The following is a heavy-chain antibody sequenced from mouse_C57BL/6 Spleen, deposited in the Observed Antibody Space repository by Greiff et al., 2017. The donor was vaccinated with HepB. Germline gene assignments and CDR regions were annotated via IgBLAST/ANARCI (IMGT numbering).Heavy chain of an antibody. CDR3: ARAHYSNYGFAY. V-gene: IGHV1-50*01. CDR2: IDPSDSYT. D-gene: IGHD2-5*01. Sequence: VQLQQPGAELVKPGASVKLSCKASGYTFTSYWMQWVKQRPGQGLEWIGEIDPSDSYTNYNQKFKGKATLTVDTSSSTAYMQLSSLTSEDSAVYYCARAHYSNYGFAYWGQGTLVTVSA. CDR1: GYTFTSYW. J-gene: IGHJ3*01.